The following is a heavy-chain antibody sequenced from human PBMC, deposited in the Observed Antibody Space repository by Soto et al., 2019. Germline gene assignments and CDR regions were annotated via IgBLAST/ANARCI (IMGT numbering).Heavy chain of an antibody. Sequence: ETLSLTCAVYGGSFSGYYWSWIRQPPGKGLEWIGEINHSGSTNYNPSLKSRVTISVDTSKNQFSLKLSSVTAADTAVYYCARNHLPFYYDFWSGYYSGGYYYYGMDVWGQGTTVTVSS. CDR2: INHSGST. CDR1: GGSFSGYY. J-gene: IGHJ6*02. V-gene: IGHV4-34*01. CDR3: ARNHLPFYYDFWSGYYSGGYYYYGMDV. D-gene: IGHD3-3*01.